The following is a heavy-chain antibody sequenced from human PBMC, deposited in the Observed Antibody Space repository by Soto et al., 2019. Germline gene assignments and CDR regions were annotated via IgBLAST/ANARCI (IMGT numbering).Heavy chain of an antibody. V-gene: IGHV1-69*13. CDR3: ARERNVGHYYYGMDV. CDR2: TIPIFGTA. J-gene: IGHJ6*02. CDR1: GGTFSSYA. D-gene: IGHD1-1*01. Sequence: ASVKVSCKASGGTFSSYAISWVRQAPGQGLEWMGGTIPIFGTANYAQKFQGRVTITADESTSTAYMELSSLRSEDTAVYSCARERNVGHYYYGMDVWGQGTTVTVSS.